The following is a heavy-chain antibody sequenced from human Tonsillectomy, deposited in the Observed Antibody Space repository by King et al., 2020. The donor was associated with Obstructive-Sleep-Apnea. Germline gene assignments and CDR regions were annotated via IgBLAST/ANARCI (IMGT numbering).Heavy chain of an antibody. Sequence: VQLVESGGGLVQPGGSLRLSCGASGFTFSTYAMTWVRQAPGMGLEWVSTISATGYNTYYTDSVKGRFTLSRDNSKNTLDLQMNSLRAEDTAVYYCAKALTVAAHFDHWGQGTLVTVSS. D-gene: IGHD2-15*01. CDR3: AKALTVAAHFDH. J-gene: IGHJ4*02. CDR1: GFTFSTYA. CDR2: ISATGYNT. V-gene: IGHV3-23*04.